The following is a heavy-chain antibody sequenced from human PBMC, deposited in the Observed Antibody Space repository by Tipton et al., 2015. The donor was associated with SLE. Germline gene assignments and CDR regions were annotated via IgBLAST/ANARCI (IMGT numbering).Heavy chain of an antibody. CDR2: IYYSGST. V-gene: IGHV4-59*11. Sequence: TLSLTCTVSGGSISSHYWIWIRQPPGKGLEWIGYIYYSGSTNYNPSLKSRVTISVDTSKNQFSLKLSSVTAADTAVYYCARGQWNAFDIWGQGTMVTVSS. D-gene: IGHD2-8*01. CDR3: ARGQWNAFDI. CDR1: GGSISSHY. J-gene: IGHJ3*02.